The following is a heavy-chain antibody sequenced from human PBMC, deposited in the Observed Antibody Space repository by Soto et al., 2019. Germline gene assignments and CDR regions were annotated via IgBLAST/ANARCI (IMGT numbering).Heavy chain of an antibody. Sequence: EVQLLQSGGGLEHPGGSLRLSCAASGFSFNNYAMIWVRQAPGKGPEWVSLITHSGAGTYYADSVKGRFTISRDNSRNTGDLELNFVSAEDTAMSYCARDSFHCSRLTWLSNWYVDLWGRGTLVTVSS. J-gene: IGHJ2*01. CDR1: GFSFNNYA. V-gene: IGHV3-23*01. D-gene: IGHD2-15*01. CDR3: ARDSFHCSRLTWLSNWYVDL. CDR2: ITHSGAGT.